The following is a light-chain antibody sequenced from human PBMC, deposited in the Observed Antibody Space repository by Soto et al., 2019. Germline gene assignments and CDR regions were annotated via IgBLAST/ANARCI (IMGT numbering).Light chain of an antibody. CDR3: QHYDNYL. CDR2: DAS. V-gene: IGKV1-5*01. Sequence: MTQSPSTLSASIGDRVTITCRASQNIRNWLAWYQLKPGKAPKLLIYDASTLASGVPSRFSGSGSGTEFTLTISNLQADDFATYYCQHYDNYLFGHGTRLEIK. J-gene: IGKJ5*01. CDR1: QNIRNW.